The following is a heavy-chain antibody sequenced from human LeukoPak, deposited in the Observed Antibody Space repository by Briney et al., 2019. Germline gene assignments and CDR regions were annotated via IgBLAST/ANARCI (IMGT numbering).Heavy chain of an antibody. J-gene: IGHJ4*02. Sequence: GGSLRLSCAASGFTFSSYWMSWVRQAPGKGLEWVANIKQDGSEKYYVDSVKGRFTISRDNATNSLYLQMNSLRAEDTAVYYCARDAGIAVPDLINDYWGQGTLVTVSS. CDR1: GFTFSSYW. CDR3: ARDAGIAVPDLINDY. D-gene: IGHD6-19*01. V-gene: IGHV3-7*01. CDR2: IKQDGSEK.